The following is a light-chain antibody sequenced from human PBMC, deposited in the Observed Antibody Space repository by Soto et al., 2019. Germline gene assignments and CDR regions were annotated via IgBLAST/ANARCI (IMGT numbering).Light chain of an antibody. J-gene: IGLJ1*01. Sequence: QSALTQPASVSGSPGQSITISCTGTSSDVGSYNTVSWYQQRPGKAPQLVIYEVSKRPSVISSRFSGSKSGNTASLTISGLQAEDEADYYCCSYVHSSTSPSVFGTGNKVTV. CDR3: CSYVHSSTSPSV. CDR1: SSDVGSYNT. CDR2: EVS. V-gene: IGLV2-23*02.